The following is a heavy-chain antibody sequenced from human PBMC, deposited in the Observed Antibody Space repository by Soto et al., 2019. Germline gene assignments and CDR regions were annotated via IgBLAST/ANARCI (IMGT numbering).Heavy chain of an antibody. Sequence: QVQLQESGPGLVKPSQTLSLTCTVYGGSISSGGYYWSWIRQHPGKGLEWIGYIYYIGSTYYNPSLKIRVTISVDTSKNQFSLKLSSVTAADTAVYYCARVVAATHNDYWGQGTLVTVSS. CDR1: GGSISSGGYY. J-gene: IGHJ4*02. D-gene: IGHD2-15*01. CDR2: IYYIGST. V-gene: IGHV4-31*03. CDR3: ARVVAATHNDY.